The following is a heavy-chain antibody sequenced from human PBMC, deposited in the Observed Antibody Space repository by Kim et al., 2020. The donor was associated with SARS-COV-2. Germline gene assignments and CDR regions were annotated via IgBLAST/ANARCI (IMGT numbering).Heavy chain of an antibody. J-gene: IGHJ4*02. CDR1: GFTFSSYA. V-gene: IGHV3-23*03. Sequence: GGSLRLSCAASGFTFSSYAMSWVRQAPGKGLEWVSVIYSGGSSTYYADSVKGRFTISRNNSKNTLYLQMNSLRAEDTAVYYCAKGGKLRYFDWGQGTLVTVSS. D-gene: IGHD3-9*01. CDR3: AKGGKLRYFD. CDR2: IYSGGSST.